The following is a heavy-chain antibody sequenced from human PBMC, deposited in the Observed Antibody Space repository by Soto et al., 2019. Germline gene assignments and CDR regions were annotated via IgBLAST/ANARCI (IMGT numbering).Heavy chain of an antibody. Sequence: SETLSLTCTVSGGSISSYYWSWIRQPPGKGLEWIGYIYYSGSTNYNPSLKSRVTISVDTSKNQFSLKLSSVTAADTAVYYCARIRFLEWLVDAFDIWGQGTMGTVSS. CDR3: ARIRFLEWLVDAFDI. J-gene: IGHJ3*02. CDR1: GGSISSYY. D-gene: IGHD3-3*01. CDR2: IYYSGST. V-gene: IGHV4-59*01.